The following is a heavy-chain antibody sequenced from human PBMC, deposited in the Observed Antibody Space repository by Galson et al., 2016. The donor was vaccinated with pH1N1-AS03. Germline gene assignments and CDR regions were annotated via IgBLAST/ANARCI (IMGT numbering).Heavy chain of an antibody. V-gene: IGHV3-23*01. CDR1: GFGVSGNA. J-gene: IGHJ6*02. CDR3: AKDLFRMSAMDV. Sequence: SLRLSCAASGFGVSGNAMTWVRQAPGKGLEWVSSIGSDLKTHYANSVKGRFSISKDNSKNTVYLQMDSLRAEDTALYYCAKDLFRMSAMDVWGQGTTVTVSS. CDR2: IGSDLKT. D-gene: IGHD1-14*01.